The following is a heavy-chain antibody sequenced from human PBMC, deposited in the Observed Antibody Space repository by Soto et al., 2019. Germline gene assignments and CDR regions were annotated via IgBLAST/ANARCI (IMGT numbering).Heavy chain of an antibody. CDR3: AKAWKRVLVPATGGYYFDY. J-gene: IGHJ4*02. Sequence: GGSLRLSCAASGFTFSNYAMTWVRQAPGKGLEWVAAISDSGTGTYYADSVKGRFTFYRDNSKNTLYLQLNSLRAEDTAVYYCAKAWKRVLVPATGGYYFDYWGQGTLVTVSS. CDR1: GFTFSNYA. CDR2: ISDSGTGT. D-gene: IGHD2-15*01. V-gene: IGHV3-23*01.